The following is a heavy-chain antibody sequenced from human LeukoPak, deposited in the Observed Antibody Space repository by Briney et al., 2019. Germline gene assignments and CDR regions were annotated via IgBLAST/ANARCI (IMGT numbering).Heavy chain of an antibody. CDR1: GFTFSSYG. J-gene: IGHJ5*02. V-gene: IGHV3-33*06. CDR2: IWYDGSNK. Sequence: GGSLRLSCAASGFTFSSYGMHWVRQAPGKGLEWVAVIWYDGSNKYYADSVKGRFTTSRDNSKNTLYLQMNSLRAEDTAVYYCAKEMGYCSGGSCSVVNWFDPWGQGTLVTVSS. CDR3: AKEMGYCSGGSCSVVNWFDP. D-gene: IGHD2-15*01.